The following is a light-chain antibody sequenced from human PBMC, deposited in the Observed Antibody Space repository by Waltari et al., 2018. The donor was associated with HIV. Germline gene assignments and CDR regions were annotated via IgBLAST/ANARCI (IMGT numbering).Light chain of an antibody. V-gene: IGLV1-44*01. CDR1: STNIGSNT. J-gene: IGLJ3*02. Sequence: QRVTISCSGSSTNIGSNTVNWYQQLPGTAPKLLIYSNNQRPSGVPDRLSGSKSGTSASLAISVLQSEDEANYYCAAWDDSLIGPVFGGGTKLTVL. CDR2: SNN. CDR3: AAWDDSLIGPV.